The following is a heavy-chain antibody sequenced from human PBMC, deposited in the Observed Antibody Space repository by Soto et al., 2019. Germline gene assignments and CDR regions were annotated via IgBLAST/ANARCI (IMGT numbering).Heavy chain of an antibody. CDR3: AHWRDVWGSYRHGGFDP. V-gene: IGHV2-5*02. D-gene: IGHD3-16*02. CDR1: GFLLSTSGVG. CDR2: IYWDDDK. Sequence: QITLKESGPTLVKPTQTLTLTCTFSGFLLSTSGVGVGWIRQPPGKALEWLALIYWDDDKRYSPSLKSRLTITKDTSKNQVVLTMTNMDPVDTATYYCAHWRDVWGSYRHGGFDPWGQGTLVTVSS. J-gene: IGHJ5*02.